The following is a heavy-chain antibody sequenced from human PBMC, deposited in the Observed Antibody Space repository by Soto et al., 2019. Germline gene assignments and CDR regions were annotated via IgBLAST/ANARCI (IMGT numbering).Heavy chain of an antibody. CDR1: GFTFSSYS. D-gene: IGHD6-19*01. V-gene: IGHV3-21*01. CDR2: ISSSSSYI. CDR3: ASFFGSGWNLQYYYYGMDV. Sequence: EVQLVESGGGLVKPGGSLRLSCAASGFTFSSYSMNWVRQAPEKGLEWVSSISSSSSYIYYADSVKGRFTISRDNAKNSLYLQMNSLRAEDTAVYYCASFFGSGWNLQYYYYGMDVWGQGTTVTVSS. J-gene: IGHJ6*02.